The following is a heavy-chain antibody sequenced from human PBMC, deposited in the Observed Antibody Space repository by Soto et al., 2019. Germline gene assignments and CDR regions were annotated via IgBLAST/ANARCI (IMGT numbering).Heavy chain of an antibody. D-gene: IGHD1-26*01. CDR2: IFYRGST. Sequence: QVQLLESGPVLVKPSETLSLTCTVSGDSISSGSYFWSWLLQPPGKGLEWIGYIFYRGSTNHNPSLTSRITFSVDTSKNQFSLRLRSVTAADTAVYYCARETRSVAATYHYYGLDVWGQGTPVTVSS. V-gene: IGHV4-61*01. J-gene: IGHJ6*02. CDR1: GDSISSGSYF. CDR3: ARETRSVAATYHYYGLDV.